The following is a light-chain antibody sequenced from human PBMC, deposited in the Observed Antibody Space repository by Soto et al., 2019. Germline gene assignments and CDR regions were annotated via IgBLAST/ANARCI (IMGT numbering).Light chain of an antibody. CDR1: SSNVGNHH. J-gene: IGLJ3*02. CDR3: GAWDYTEPAVL. V-gene: IGLV1-51*02. Sequence: QSVLTQPPSVSAAPGQKVTISFSGSSSNVGNHHVSWYQQLPGTAPRLLIYENYKRASGIPDRFSGSKSGTSATLDITGLQTGDEADYYCGAWDYTEPAVLFGGGTKLTVL. CDR2: ENY.